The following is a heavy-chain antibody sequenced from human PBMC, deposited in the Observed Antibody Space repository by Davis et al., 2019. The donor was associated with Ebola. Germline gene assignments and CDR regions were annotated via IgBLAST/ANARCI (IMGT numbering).Heavy chain of an antibody. CDR3: AKSFLHTGPHMSEFRGVDY. CDR2: IWYDGSNK. Sequence: GESLKISCAASGITLSGYGMHWVRQAPGKGLEWVAGIWYDGSNKYYADSVKGRLTISRYNSKNTLSLQMHSVRADNTAIYYCAKSFLHTGPHMSEFRGVDYWGQGTVVTVSS. CDR1: GITLSGYG. V-gene: IGHV3-33*03. J-gene: IGHJ4*02. D-gene: IGHD2-8*02.